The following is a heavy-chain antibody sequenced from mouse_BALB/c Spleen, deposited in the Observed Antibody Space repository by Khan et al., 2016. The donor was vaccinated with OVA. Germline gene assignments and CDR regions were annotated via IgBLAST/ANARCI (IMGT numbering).Heavy chain of an antibody. Sequence: EVHLVESGGDLVKPGGSLKLSCAASGFTFSTYGMSWVRQTPDKRLEWVAAISSGGSYTYYPDSVKGRFTISRDNAKKTLYLQMSSLKSDDTAMYYCTRLAYYYNSEGFAYWGQGTLVTVSA. J-gene: IGHJ3*01. D-gene: IGHD1-1*01. V-gene: IGHV5-6*01. CDR1: GFTFSTYG. CDR2: ISSGGSYT. CDR3: TRLAYYYNSEGFAY.